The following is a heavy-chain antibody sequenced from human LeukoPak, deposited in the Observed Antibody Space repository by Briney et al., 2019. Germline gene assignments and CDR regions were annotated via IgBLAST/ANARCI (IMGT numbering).Heavy chain of an antibody. CDR2: IYHSGST. J-gene: IGHJ4*02. CDR1: GGSISSGGYS. CDR3: ARKRDYFDY. Sequence: SETLSLTCAVSGGSISSGGYSWSWIWQPPGKGLEWIGYIYHSGSTYYNPSLKSRVTISVDRSKNQFSLKLSSVTAADTAVYYCARKRDYFDYWGQGTLVTVSS. V-gene: IGHV4-30-2*01.